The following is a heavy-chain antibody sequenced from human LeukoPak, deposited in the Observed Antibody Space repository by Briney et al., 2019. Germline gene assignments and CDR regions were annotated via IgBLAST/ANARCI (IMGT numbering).Heavy chain of an antibody. D-gene: IGHD3-10*01. V-gene: IGHV3-21*01. J-gene: IGHJ4*02. Sequence: GGSLRLSCAASGFTFSSYSMNWVRQAPGKGLEWVSSISSSSSSYIYYADSVKGRFTISRDNAKNSLYLQMNSLRAEDTAVYYCARDSLWFGELSPFDYWGQGTLVTVSS. CDR3: ARDSLWFGELSPFDY. CDR1: GFTFSSYS. CDR2: ISSSSSSYI.